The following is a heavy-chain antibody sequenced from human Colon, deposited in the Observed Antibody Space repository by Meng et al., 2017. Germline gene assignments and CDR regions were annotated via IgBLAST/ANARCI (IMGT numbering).Heavy chain of an antibody. J-gene: IGHJ4*02. CDR2: IYYTGRT. Sequence: SETLSLTCTVSGGSISTFYWSWIRQPPGKGLEWIGYIYYTGRTKYNPSLKSRVTISLDTSKNQFSLKLTSVTAADTAVYYCARGFGDVYNYATYRGQGTRVTGSS. CDR3: ARGFGDVYNYATY. V-gene: IGHV4-59*01. CDR1: GGSISTFY. D-gene: IGHD5-24*01.